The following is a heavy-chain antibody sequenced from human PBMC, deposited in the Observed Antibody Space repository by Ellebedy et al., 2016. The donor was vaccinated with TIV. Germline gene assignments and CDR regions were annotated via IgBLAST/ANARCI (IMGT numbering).Heavy chain of an antibody. V-gene: IGHV1-2*05. CDR2: INIYSGGT. J-gene: IGHJ3*01. CDR1: GYTFTDYH. Sequence: AASVKVSCKASGYTFTDYHMHWVRQAPGQGLEWIGRINIYSGGTAYARRFQGRVTMTRDTSINTAYMELSSLRSDDTVVYFCAREEGSKGLDVWGQGTTVTVSS. CDR3: AREEGSKGLDV.